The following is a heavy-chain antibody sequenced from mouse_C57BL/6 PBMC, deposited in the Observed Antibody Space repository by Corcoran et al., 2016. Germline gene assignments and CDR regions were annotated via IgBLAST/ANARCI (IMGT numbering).Heavy chain of an antibody. CDR3: ASLNWDYAMDY. D-gene: IGHD4-1*02. Sequence: QVQLQQSGAELMKPGASVKLSCKATGYTFTGYWIEWVKQRPGHGLEWIGEILPGSGSTNYNEKFKGKATFTADTSSNTAYMQHSSLTTEDSAIYYCASLNWDYAMDYWGQGTSVTVSS. CDR2: ILPGSGST. V-gene: IGHV1-9*01. J-gene: IGHJ4*01. CDR1: GYTFTGYW.